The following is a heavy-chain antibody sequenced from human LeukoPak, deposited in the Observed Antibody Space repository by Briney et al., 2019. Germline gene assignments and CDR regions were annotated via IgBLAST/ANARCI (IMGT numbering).Heavy chain of an antibody. J-gene: IGHJ2*01. CDR3: ARVYYSNSYDYWYFDL. D-gene: IGHD6-13*01. CDR2: IFYSGST. Sequence: QSSETLSLTCAVYGGSFSGYYWSWIRQPPGKGLEWIGYIFYSGSTNYNPSLKSRVTISVDTSKNQFSLKLSSVTAADTAVYYCARVYYSNSYDYWYFDLWGRGTLVTVSS. CDR1: GGSFSGYY. V-gene: IGHV4-59*01.